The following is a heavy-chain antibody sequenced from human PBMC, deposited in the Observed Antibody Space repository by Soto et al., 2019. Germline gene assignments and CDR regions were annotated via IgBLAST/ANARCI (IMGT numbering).Heavy chain of an antibody. CDR1: GGSISSGGYY. CDR3: ARVPRYDFRNGPLDYYGTDV. J-gene: IGHJ6*02. D-gene: IGHD3-3*01. V-gene: IGHV4-31*03. CDR2: IYYSGST. Sequence: SETLALACTVSGGSISSGGYYWSWIRQHPGKGLEWIGYIYYSGSTYYNPSLKSRVTISVDTSKNQFSLKLSSVTAADTAVYYCARVPRYDFRNGPLDYYGTDVWGQGTTVTVS.